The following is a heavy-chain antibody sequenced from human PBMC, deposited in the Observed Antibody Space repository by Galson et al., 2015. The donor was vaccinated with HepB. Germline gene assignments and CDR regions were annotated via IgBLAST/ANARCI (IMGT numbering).Heavy chain of an antibody. Sequence: SLRLSCAASGFTFSSYWMHWVRQAPGKGLVWVSRINSDGSSTSYADSVKGRFTISRDNAKNTLYLQMNSLRAEDTAVYYCASVAVVVPAAPYDDAFDIWGQGTMVTVSS. CDR1: GFTFSSYW. CDR3: ASVAVVVPAAPYDDAFDI. D-gene: IGHD2-2*01. CDR2: INSDGSST. V-gene: IGHV3-74*01. J-gene: IGHJ3*02.